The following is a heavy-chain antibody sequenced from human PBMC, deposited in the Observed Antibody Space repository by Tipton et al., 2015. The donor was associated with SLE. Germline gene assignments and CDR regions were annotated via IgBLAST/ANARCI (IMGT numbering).Heavy chain of an antibody. CDR2: IYYRGST. V-gene: IGHV4-59*11. CDR1: GGSISSHY. D-gene: IGHD1-26*01. CDR3: AGQDHSGSPWYYFDY. J-gene: IGHJ4*02. Sequence: LRLSCTVSGGSISSHYWSWIRQPPGKGLEWIGYIYYRGSTNYNPSLKSRVTILVDTSKNQFSLKLSSVTAADTAVYYCAGQDHSGSPWYYFDYWGQGTLVTVSS.